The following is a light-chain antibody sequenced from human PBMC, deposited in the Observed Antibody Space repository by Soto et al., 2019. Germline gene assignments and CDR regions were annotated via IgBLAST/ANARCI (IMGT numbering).Light chain of an antibody. J-gene: IGKJ4*01. CDR3: QQYASSPLLT. Sequence: EIVLTQSPGTLSLSPGETATLSCRASQTIGRNYLAWYQQKPGQAPRLLIFSTSTRATGIPERFSGGGSGTDFTLSISRLEPEDFAVYYCQQYASSPLLTFGGGTKVEIE. CDR1: QTIGRNY. V-gene: IGKV3-20*01. CDR2: STS.